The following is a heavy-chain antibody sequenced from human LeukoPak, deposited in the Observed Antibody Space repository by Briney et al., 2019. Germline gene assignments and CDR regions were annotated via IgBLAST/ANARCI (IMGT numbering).Heavy chain of an antibody. CDR1: GYTFTSYD. Sequence: ASVKVSCKASGYTFTSYDINWVRQATGQGLEWMGWMNPNSGNTNYAQKLQGRVTMTTDTSTSTAYMELRSLRSDDTAVYYCTRGLSSGRPFDYWGQGTLVTVSS. D-gene: IGHD6-19*01. J-gene: IGHJ4*02. CDR3: TRGLSSGRPFDY. V-gene: IGHV1-8*01. CDR2: MNPNSGNT.